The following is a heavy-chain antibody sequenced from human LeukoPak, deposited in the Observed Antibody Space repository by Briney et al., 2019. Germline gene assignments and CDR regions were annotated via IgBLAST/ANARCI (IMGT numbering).Heavy chain of an antibody. V-gene: IGHV3-33*01. CDR1: GFTFSSSG. CDR3: ARDVGNSPFDY. D-gene: IGHD2/OR15-2a*01. CDR2: IWHDGSNK. Sequence: GGSLRLSCAASGFTFSSSGMHWVRQAPGKGLERVAVIWHDGSNKGYADSARGRFTISRDNSKNTLYLQMDSLRAEDTAVYYCARDVGNSPFDYWGQGTQVTVSS. J-gene: IGHJ4*02.